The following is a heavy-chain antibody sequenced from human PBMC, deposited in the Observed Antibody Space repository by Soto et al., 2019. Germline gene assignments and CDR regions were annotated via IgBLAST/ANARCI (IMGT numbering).Heavy chain of an antibody. Sequence: QMQLVQSGPEVKKPGTSVKVSCKASGFTFTSSAMQRVRQACGQRLEWIGWIVVGSGNTNCAQKFQERVTITRDRSTSTSYMELSSMRSGDTAVYYCSAEGQVTTGMDVWGQGTTVTVSS. CDR2: IVVGSGNT. V-gene: IGHV1-58*02. CDR1: GFTFTSSA. D-gene: IGHD4-17*01. J-gene: IGHJ6*02. CDR3: SAEGQVTTGMDV.